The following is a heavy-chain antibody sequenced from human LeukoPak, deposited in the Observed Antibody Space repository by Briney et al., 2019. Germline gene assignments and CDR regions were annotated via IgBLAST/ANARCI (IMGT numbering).Heavy chain of an antibody. J-gene: IGHJ4*02. CDR3: ARDQLVRGVINYC. CDR1: GGSISSYY. D-gene: IGHD3-10*01. Sequence: PSETLSLTCTVSGGSISSYYGSWIRQPPGKGLEWIGYILYSGSTYYNPSLKSRVTISVDTSKNQFSLKLKSVTAADTAVYYCARDQLVRGVINYCWGQGTLVTVSS. CDR2: ILYSGST. V-gene: IGHV4-59*08.